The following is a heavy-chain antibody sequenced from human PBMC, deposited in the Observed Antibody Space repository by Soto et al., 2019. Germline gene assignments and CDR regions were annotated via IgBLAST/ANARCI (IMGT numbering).Heavy chain of an antibody. V-gene: IGHV1-46*01. Sequence: QVQLVQSEAEVKQPGASVQVSCKAFGYTFTTYFIHWVRQAPGQGFEWLGRINPTGGDTVYAQKFQGRVSVTRDTSKSTVNIELGSLTSKDTAVYYCARGSYASNVFIIDVWGQGTAVTVSS. CDR3: ARGSYASNVFIIDV. CDR1: GYTFTTYF. CDR2: INPTGGDT. D-gene: IGHD2-2*01. J-gene: IGHJ6*02.